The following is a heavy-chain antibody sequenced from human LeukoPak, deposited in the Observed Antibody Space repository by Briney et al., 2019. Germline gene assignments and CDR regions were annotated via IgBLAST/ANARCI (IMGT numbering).Heavy chain of an antibody. CDR2: IYHSGST. J-gene: IGHJ5*02. CDR3: ARDRYQPYRLNWFDP. Sequence: LXLTXAXSGGSISSSNWWSWVRQPPGEGLEWIGEIYHSGSTNYNPSLKSRVTISVDKSKNQFSLKLSSVTAADTAVYYCARDRYQPYRLNWFDPWGQGTLVTVSS. V-gene: IGHV4-4*02. CDR1: GGSISSSNW. D-gene: IGHD2-2*01.